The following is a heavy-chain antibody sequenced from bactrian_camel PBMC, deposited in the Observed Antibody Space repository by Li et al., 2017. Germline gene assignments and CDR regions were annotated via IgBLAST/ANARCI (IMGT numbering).Heavy chain of an antibody. V-gene: IGHV3S53*01. J-gene: IGHJ4*01. CDR1: GWTVGSGC. D-gene: IGHD1*01. CDR3: AADPCGTWWSWLQPRYAY. Sequence: HVQLVESGGGSVQVGGSLRLSCAVSGWTVGSGCMVWYRQPQGNKREGVASIYIGGGTSYADSVRGRFTISQDKTKNTLYLQMNNLKPEDTAMYYCAADPCGTWWSWLQPRYAYWGQGTQVTVS. CDR2: IYIGGGT.